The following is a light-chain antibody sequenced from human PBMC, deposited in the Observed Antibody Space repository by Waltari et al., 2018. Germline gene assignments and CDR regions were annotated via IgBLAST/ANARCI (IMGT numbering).Light chain of an antibody. CDR3: QHHVRLPAT. Sequence: IVLTQSPGTLSLSPGERATLSCRASQSVNTYLAWYQQKPGQAPRLFIYGAYTRAAGIPDRFSGSGFGTDFSLTISRLEAEDFAVYYCQHHVRLPATFGQGTKVEIK. J-gene: IGKJ1*01. CDR2: GAY. V-gene: IGKV3-20*01. CDR1: QSVNTY.